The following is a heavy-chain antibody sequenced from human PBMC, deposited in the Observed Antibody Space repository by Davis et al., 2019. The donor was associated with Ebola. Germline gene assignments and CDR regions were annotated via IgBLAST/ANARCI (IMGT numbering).Heavy chain of an antibody. D-gene: IGHD3-22*01. CDR3: ARDRGNYDSSGYYYERYGMDV. V-gene: IGHV3-48*04. J-gene: IGHJ6*02. CDR2: ISSSSSTI. Sequence: GGSLRLSCAASGFTFSSYSMNWVRQAPGKGLEWVSYISSSSSTIYYADSVKGRFTISRDNAKNSLYLQMNSLRAEDTAVYYCARDRGNYDSSGYYYERYGMDVWGQGTTVTVSS. CDR1: GFTFSSYS.